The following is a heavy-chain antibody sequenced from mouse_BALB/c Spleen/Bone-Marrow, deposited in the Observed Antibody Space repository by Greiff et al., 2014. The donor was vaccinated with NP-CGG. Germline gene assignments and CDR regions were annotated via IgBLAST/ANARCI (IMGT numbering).Heavy chain of an antibody. J-gene: IGHJ3*01. Sequence: QVQLKDSGAELVKPGASVKLSCKASGYTFTSYWMHWVKQRPGQGLEWIGEINPSNGRADYNEKFRSKATLTVDRSSSTAYMQLSSLTSEDSAVYDCARAGGYDGFADWGQGTLVTVSA. CDR2: INPSNGRA. CDR1: GYTFTSYW. CDR3: ARAGGYDGFAD. D-gene: IGHD2-2*01. V-gene: IGHV1S81*02.